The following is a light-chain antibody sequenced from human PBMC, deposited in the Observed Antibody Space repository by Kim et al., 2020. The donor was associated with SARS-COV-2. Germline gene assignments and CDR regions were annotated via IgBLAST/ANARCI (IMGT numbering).Light chain of an antibody. CDR1: QSISSW. J-gene: IGKJ1*01. CDR2: DAS. Sequence: GDRVTITCRDSQSISSWLAWYQQKPGKAPKLLIYDASSLESGVPSRFSGSGAGTEFTLTISRLQPDDFATYYCQQYNSYSWTFGQGTKV. V-gene: IGKV1-5*01. CDR3: QQYNSYSWT.